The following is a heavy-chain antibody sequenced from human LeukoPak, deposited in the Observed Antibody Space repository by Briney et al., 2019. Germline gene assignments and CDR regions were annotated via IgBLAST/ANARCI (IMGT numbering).Heavy chain of an antibody. Sequence: PGGSLRLSCAASGFTFSSYGMHWVRQAPGKGLEWVAVIWYDGSNKYYADSVKGRFTISRDNAKNSLYLQMNSLRAEDTAVYYCAREIQLAIDYWGQGTLATVSS. CDR2: IWYDGSNK. D-gene: IGHD5-18*01. CDR3: AREIQLAIDY. V-gene: IGHV3-33*01. J-gene: IGHJ4*02. CDR1: GFTFSSYG.